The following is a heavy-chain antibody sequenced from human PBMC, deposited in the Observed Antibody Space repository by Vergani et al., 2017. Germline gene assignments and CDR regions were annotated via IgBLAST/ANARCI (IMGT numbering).Heavy chain of an antibody. CDR2: VDPEDGET. V-gene: IGHV1-69-2*01. CDR3: ARAGIVVVPAATEGFDY. Sequence: EVQLVQSGAEVKKPGATVKISCKVSEYTFTDYYMHWVQQAPGKGLEWMGLVDPEDGETIYAEKFQGRVTITADTSTDTAYMELSSLRSEDTAVYYCARAGIVVVPAATEGFDYWGQGTLVTVSS. CDR1: EYTFTDYY. D-gene: IGHD2-2*01. J-gene: IGHJ4*02.